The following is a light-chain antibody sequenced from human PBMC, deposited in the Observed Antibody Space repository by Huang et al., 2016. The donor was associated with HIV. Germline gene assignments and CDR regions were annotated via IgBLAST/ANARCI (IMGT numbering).Light chain of an antibody. J-gene: IGKJ1*01. CDR3: HQHSSWPGT. CDR1: QSVGSY. CDR2: DAS. V-gene: IGKV3-11*01. Sequence: DMVLTQSPATLSLSPGERATLACRAGQSVGSYLAWYQQTPGQAPRLLVSDASHRATGIPARFSGSGSGTDFTLTISSLEPEDFAVYYCHQHSSWPGTFGQGTRVEIK.